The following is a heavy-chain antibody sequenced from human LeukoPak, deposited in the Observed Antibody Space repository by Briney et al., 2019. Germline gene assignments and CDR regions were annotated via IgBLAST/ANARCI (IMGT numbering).Heavy chain of an antibody. Sequence: SETLSLTCTVSGGSISSYYWSWIRQPPGKGLEWIGYIYYSGSTNYNPSLKSRVTISVDTSKNQFSLKLSSVTAADTAVYYCAKVPAAIMYLSDAFDIWGQGTMVTVSS. D-gene: IGHD2-2*01. CDR3: AKVPAAIMYLSDAFDI. J-gene: IGHJ3*02. V-gene: IGHV4-59*08. CDR2: IYYSGST. CDR1: GGSISSYY.